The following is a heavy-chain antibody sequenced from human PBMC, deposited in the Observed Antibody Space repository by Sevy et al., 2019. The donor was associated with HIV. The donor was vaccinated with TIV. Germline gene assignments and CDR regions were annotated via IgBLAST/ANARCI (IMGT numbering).Heavy chain of an antibody. CDR2: IYYSGST. Sequence: SETLSLTCTVSGGSISSSRYYWGWIRQPPGKGLEWIGSIYYSGSTYYNPSLKSRVTISVDTSKNQFSLKLSSVTAADTAVYYCARSIVTTKGTFDYWGQGTLVTVSS. J-gene: IGHJ4*02. V-gene: IGHV4-39*01. D-gene: IGHD4-4*01. CDR3: ARSIVTTKGTFDY. CDR1: GGSISSSRYY.